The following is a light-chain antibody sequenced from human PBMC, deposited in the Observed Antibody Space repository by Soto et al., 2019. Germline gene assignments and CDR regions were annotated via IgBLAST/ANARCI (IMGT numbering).Light chain of an antibody. Sequence: FTQSPGTLSSSVGDRATFSCRASQSIGGYLAWYQHKPAKAPRLLVYDASRRPSGVPSRFSGSGSGTDFTLTISSLQPEDFAAYYCQQNNSRPPGTFGQGTQVDNK. CDR2: DAS. CDR3: QQNNSRPPGT. V-gene: IGKV3-11*01. J-gene: IGKJ1*01. CDR1: QSIGGY.